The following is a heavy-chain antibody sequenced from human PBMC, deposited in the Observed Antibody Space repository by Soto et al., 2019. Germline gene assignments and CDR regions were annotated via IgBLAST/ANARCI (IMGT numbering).Heavy chain of an antibody. J-gene: IGHJ4*02. V-gene: IGHV3-74*03. CDR1: GFSFSSYW. CDR3: ARDAYSCTDY. CDR2: IKSDGSST. D-gene: IGHD2-8*01. Sequence: GGSLRLSCAASGFSFSSYWMHWVRQAPGKGLVWVSGIKSDGSSTTYADSVKGRFTISRDNAKNTLYLQMNSLRVEDTAVYYCARDAYSCTDYWGQGTLVTVSS.